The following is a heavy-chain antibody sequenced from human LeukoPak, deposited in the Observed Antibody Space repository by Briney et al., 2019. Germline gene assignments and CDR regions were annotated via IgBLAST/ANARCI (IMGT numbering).Heavy chain of an antibody. CDR2: IYYSGST. J-gene: IGHJ2*01. V-gene: IGHV4-59*01. Sequence: SETLSLTCTVSGGSISSYYWSWIRQPPGKGLEWIGYIYYSGSTNYNPSLKSRVTISVDTSKNQFSLKLSSVTAADTAVYYCARASSRGYGGKGWYFDLWGRGTLVTVSS. D-gene: IGHD4-23*01. CDR3: ARASSRGYGGKGWYFDL. CDR1: GGSISSYY.